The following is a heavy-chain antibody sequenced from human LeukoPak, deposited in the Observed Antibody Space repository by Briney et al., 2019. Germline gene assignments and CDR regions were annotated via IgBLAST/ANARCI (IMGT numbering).Heavy chain of an antibody. J-gene: IGHJ4*02. CDR1: GYTFTSYY. V-gene: IGHV1-46*01. Sequence: AAVKVSCKASGYTFTSYYMHWVRQPPGQGLEWVGIINPSGGSTSYAQKFQGRVTMTRDTSTSTVYMELSSLRSEDTAVYYCARGLSDGDYGLYLDYWGQGTLVTVSS. D-gene: IGHD4-17*01. CDR3: ARGLSDGDYGLYLDY. CDR2: INPSGGST.